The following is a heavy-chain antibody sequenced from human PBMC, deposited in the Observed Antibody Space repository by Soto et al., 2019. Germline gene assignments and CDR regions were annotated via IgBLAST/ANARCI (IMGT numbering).Heavy chain of an antibody. CDR3: AKDRRSRATNHFDY. V-gene: IGHV3-30*18. J-gene: IGHJ4*02. CDR1: GFTFSSYG. D-gene: IGHD5-12*01. CDR2: ISYDGSNK. Sequence: GGSLRLSCAASGFTFSSYGMHWVRQAPGKGLEWVAVISYDGSNKYYADSVKGRFTISRDNSKNTLYLQMNSLRAEDTAVYYCAKDRRSRATNHFDYWGQGTLVTVSS.